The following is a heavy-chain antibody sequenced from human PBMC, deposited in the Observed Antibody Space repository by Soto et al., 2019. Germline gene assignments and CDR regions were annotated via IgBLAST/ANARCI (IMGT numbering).Heavy chain of an antibody. J-gene: IGHJ5*02. D-gene: IGHD6-13*01. CDR2: IIPIFGTA. Sequence: SVKVSCKASGGTFSSYAISWVRQAPGQGLEWMGGIIPIFGTANYAQKFQGRVTITADESTSTAYMELSSLRSEDTAVYYCAREKEGRMAAAGTLWFDPGGQGTLVTASS. CDR3: AREKEGRMAAAGTLWFDP. CDR1: GGTFSSYA. V-gene: IGHV1-69*13.